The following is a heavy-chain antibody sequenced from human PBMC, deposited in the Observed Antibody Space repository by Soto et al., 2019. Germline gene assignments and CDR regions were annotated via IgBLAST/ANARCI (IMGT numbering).Heavy chain of an antibody. D-gene: IGHD2-2*01. J-gene: IGHJ5*02. CDR3: ARRLQLRWFDP. Sequence: GGSLRLSCASSGFTFSSARLTWFRQAPGKGLEWVGHIKSKADGTTTNYAAPVNGRFTISRDDSENTLFLQMNSLKTEDTAVYYCARRLQLRWFDPWGQGTLVTVSS. V-gene: IGHV3-15*01. CDR1: GFTFSSAR. CDR2: IKSKADGTTT.